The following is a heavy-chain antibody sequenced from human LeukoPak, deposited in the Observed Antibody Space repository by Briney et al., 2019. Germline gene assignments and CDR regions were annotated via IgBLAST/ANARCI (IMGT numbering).Heavy chain of an antibody. Sequence: GGSLRLSCAASGFTFSTYGMHWVRQAPGKGLEWVAVILYDGSNEYYADSVKGRFTISRDNSKNTLYLQMNSLRPEDTAVYYCATWTTEDGDAVSIWGQGTMVTVSS. V-gene: IGHV3-30*03. CDR2: ILYDGSNE. CDR1: GFTFSTYG. D-gene: IGHD4-11*01. CDR3: ATWTTEDGDAVSI. J-gene: IGHJ3*02.